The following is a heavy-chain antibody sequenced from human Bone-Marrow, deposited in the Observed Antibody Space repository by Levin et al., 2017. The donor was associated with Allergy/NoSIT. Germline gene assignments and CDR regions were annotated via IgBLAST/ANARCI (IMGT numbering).Heavy chain of an antibody. D-gene: IGHD5-12*01. Sequence: PGGSLRLSCAASGFTFSSYGMHWVRQAPGKGLEWVAVISYDGSYKYYADSVKGRFTISRDNSKNTLYLQMNSLRAEDTAVYFCANSPRGYSEDVRTYYYYGMDVWGQGTTVTVSS. CDR2: ISYDGSYK. CDR1: GFTFSSYG. V-gene: IGHV3-30*18. CDR3: ANSPRGYSEDVRTYYYYGMDV. J-gene: IGHJ6*02.